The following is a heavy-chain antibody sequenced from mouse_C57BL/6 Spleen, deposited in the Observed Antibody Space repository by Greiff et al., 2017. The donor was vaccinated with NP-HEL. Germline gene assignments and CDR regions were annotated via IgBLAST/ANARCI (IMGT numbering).Heavy chain of an antibody. CDR2: INPNNGGT. CDR1: GYTFTDYN. J-gene: IGHJ4*01. D-gene: IGHD2-1*01. Sequence: EVQLQQSGPELVKPGASVKIPCKASGYTFTDYNMDWVKQSHGKSLEWIGDINPNNGGTIYNQKFKGKATLTVDKSSSTAYMELRSLTSEDTAVYYCARSKTFYYGNYGYAMDYWGQGTSVTVSS. CDR3: ARSKTFYYGNYGYAMDY. V-gene: IGHV1-18*01.